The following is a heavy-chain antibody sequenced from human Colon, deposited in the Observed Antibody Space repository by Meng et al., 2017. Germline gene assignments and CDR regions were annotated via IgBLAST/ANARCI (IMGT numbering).Heavy chain of an antibody. D-gene: IGHD3-9*01. CDR1: SGSISSSNW. J-gene: IGHJ4*02. V-gene: IGHV4-4*02. CDR2: ISQSGTT. CDR3: VRQGMTSYSWGY. Sequence: VQLQESGPGLVKPSGPLTLTCAVSSGSISSSNWWSWVRQPPGKGLEWIGEISQSGTTYYNPSLKSRVTITGDWSKNQFSLNLNSVTAADTALYYCVRQGMTSYSWGYWGQGTLVTVSS.